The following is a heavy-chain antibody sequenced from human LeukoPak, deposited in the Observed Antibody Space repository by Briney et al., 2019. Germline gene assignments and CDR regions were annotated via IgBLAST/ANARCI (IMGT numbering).Heavy chain of an antibody. J-gene: IGHJ4*02. V-gene: IGHV4-4*07. Sequence: SETLSLTCTVSGASISSYYWSWIRQPAGKGLEWIGRIYISGSTKYNPSLKSRVTMSVDTSKNQFSLKLTSVTAADTAVYYCARDYYGGYEENYFDYWGQGSLVTVSS. D-gene: IGHD5-12*01. CDR3: ARDYYGGYEENYFDY. CDR1: GASISSYY. CDR2: IYISGST.